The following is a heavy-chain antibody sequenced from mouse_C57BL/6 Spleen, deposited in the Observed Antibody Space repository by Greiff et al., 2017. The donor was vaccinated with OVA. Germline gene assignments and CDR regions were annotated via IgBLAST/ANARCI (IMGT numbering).Heavy chain of an antibody. CDR1: GFTFSDYY. D-gene: IGHD1-1*01. Sequence: EVKLVESGGGLVQPGGSLKLSCAASGFTFSDYYMYWVRQTPEKRLEWVAYISTGGGSTYYPDTVKGRFTLSRDNAKNTLYLQMSRLKSEDTAMYYCARHYDSSWFAYWGQGTLVTVSA. J-gene: IGHJ3*01. CDR3: ARHYDSSWFAY. V-gene: IGHV5-12*01. CDR2: ISTGGGST.